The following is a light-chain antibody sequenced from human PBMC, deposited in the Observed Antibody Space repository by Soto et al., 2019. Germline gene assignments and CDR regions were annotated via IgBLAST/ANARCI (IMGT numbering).Light chain of an antibody. CDR1: HCFSISF. CDR2: GAS. J-gene: IGKJ5*01. Sequence: EIVLTQSPGTLSLSPGERATHSCRASHCFSISFLAWYQQKPCQAPRLLIYGASSRATGIPDRFSGSVSGTDFTLTISRLEPEDFAVYYCQQYGSSPPITFGQGTRLEIK. CDR3: QQYGSSPPIT. V-gene: IGKV3-20*01.